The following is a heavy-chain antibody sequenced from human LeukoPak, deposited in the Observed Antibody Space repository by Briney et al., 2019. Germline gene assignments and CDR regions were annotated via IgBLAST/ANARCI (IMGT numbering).Heavy chain of an antibody. J-gene: IGHJ4*02. D-gene: IGHD3-10*01. Sequence: GESLKISCKGSGYSFTSYWIGWVRQMPGKGLEWMGIIYPGDSDTRYSPSFQGQVTISADKSISTAYLQWSSLKASDTAMYYCARPQNYYGSGSYVGYWGQGTLVTVSS. V-gene: IGHV5-51*01. CDR2: IYPGDSDT. CDR1: GYSFTSYW. CDR3: ARPQNYYGSGSYVGY.